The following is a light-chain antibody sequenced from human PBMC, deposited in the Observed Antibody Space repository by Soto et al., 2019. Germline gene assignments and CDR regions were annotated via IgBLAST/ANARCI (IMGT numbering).Light chain of an antibody. CDR2: TAS. CDR3: QQSFNAPWT. CDR1: QSISTF. J-gene: IGKJ1*01. V-gene: IGKV1-39*01. Sequence: DIQMTQSPSSLSASVGDRVTITCRASQSISTFLNWYQQKPGKAPNLLIYTASTLHGGVPSRFSGSGSGTDFTLTISSLQPEDFATYYCQQSFNAPWTFGQGNRVEI.